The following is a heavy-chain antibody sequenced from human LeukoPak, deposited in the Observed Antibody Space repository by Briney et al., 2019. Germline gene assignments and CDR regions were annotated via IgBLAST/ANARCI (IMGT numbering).Heavy chain of an antibody. CDR2: ISYDGSNK. CDR1: GFAFSSYG. V-gene: IGHV3-30*03. D-gene: IGHD3-10*01. Sequence: GGSLRLSCAASGFAFSSYGMHWVRQAPGKGLEWVAVISYDGSNKYYADSVKGRFTISRDNSKNTLYLQMNSLRAEDTAIYYCAREGYYGSGSPPSLYFDYWGQGTLVTVSS. J-gene: IGHJ4*02. CDR3: AREGYYGSGSPPSLYFDY.